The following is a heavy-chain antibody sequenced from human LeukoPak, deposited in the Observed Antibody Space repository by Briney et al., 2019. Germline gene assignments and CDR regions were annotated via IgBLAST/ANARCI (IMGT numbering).Heavy chain of an antibody. J-gene: IGHJ6*03. V-gene: IGHV4-4*02. CDR3: ASFYCSGGSCYQYYSYYYMDV. Sequence: SGTLSLTCAVSGGSISRSNWWSWVRQPPGKGLEWIGEIYHSGSTNYNPSLKSRVTISVDTSKNQFSLKLNSVTAADTAVYYCASFYCSGGSCYQYYSYYYMDVWGKGTTVTISS. D-gene: IGHD2-15*01. CDR1: GGSISRSNW. CDR2: IYHSGST.